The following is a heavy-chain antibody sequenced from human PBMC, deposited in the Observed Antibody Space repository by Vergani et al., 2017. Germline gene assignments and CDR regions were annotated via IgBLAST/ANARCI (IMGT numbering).Heavy chain of an antibody. CDR2: ISSSSSTI. D-gene: IGHD4-23*01. CDR1: GFTFSSYS. J-gene: IGHJ4*02. V-gene: IGHV3-48*02. CDR3: ARGVYGGKGGMYLDY. Sequence: EVQLVESGGGLVQPGGSLRLSCAASGFTFSSYSMNWVRQAPGKGLEWVSYISSSSSTIYYADSVKGRFTISRDNAKNLLYLQMNSLRDEDTAVYYCARGVYGGKGGMYLDYWGQGTLVTVSS.